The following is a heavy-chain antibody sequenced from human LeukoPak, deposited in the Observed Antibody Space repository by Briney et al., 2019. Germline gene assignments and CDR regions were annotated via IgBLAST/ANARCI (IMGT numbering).Heavy chain of an antibody. CDR2: INPNSGGT. J-gene: IGHJ4*02. CDR1: GYTFSDYY. V-gene: IGHV1-2*02. D-gene: IGHD3-10*01. CDR3: ARDVLLWFGESFPPTVLDY. Sequence: ASVKVSCKASGYTFSDYYIHWVRQAPGQGLEWMGWINPNSGGTNYAQKFQGRVTMTRDTSISTAYMELSRLRSDDTAVYYCARDVLLWFGESFPPTVLDYWGQGTLVTVSS.